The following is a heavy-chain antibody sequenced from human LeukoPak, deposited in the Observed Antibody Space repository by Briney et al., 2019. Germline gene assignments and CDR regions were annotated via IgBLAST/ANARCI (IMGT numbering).Heavy chain of an antibody. D-gene: IGHD3-10*01. Sequence: GGSLRLSCAASGFTFSSYALHWVRQAPGKGLAWVAVLSFDGTITYYADSVKGRFTISRDNSKNTLYLQLNSLRDEDTAVYYCARDSTYYYDSGSSGPHYFGYWGQGTLVTVSS. V-gene: IGHV3-30*04. CDR3: ARDSTYYYDSGSSGPHYFGY. CDR1: GFTFSSYA. J-gene: IGHJ4*02. CDR2: LSFDGTIT.